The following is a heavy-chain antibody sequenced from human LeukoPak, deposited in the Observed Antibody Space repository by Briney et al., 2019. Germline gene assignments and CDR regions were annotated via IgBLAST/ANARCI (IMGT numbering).Heavy chain of an antibody. CDR1: GGSISSYY. V-gene: IGHV4-59*01. CDR2: IYCSGST. Sequence: SETLSLTCTVSGGSISSYYWSWIRQPPGKGLEWIGYIYCSGSTNYNPSLKSRVTISVDTSKNQFSLKLSSVTAADTAVYYCAARIAAAGIWFDPWGQGTLVTVSS. CDR3: AARIAAAGIWFDP. D-gene: IGHD6-13*01. J-gene: IGHJ5*02.